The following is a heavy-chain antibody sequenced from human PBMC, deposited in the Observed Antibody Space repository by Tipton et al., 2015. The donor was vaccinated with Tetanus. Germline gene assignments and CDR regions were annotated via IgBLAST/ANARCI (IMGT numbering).Heavy chain of an antibody. Sequence: TLSLTCTVSGDSLRTGDRNWTWFRQPPGKRLEWIGFVSSSGNSNYSPSLTGRVSMSLDTSKQQFSLSLTSATAADTAVYYCARGWSECSSWSCSPFDSWGQGKQVTVSS. D-gene: IGHD2-2*01. CDR2: VSSSGNS. J-gene: IGHJ4*02. CDR3: ARGWSECSSWSCSPFDS. CDR1: GDSLRTGDRN. V-gene: IGHV4-61*08.